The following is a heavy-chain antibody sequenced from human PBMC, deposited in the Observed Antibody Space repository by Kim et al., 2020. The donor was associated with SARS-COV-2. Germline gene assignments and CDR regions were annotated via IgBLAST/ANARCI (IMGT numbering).Heavy chain of an antibody. V-gene: IGHV3-23*01. D-gene: IGHD3-22*01. Sequence: GGSLRLSCAASGFTFSSYAMSWVRQAPGKGLEWVSAISGSGGSTYYADSVKGRFTISRDNSKNTLYLQMNSLRAEDTAVYYCAKGTMIVVVTSYYYGMDGWGQGTTVTVSS. CDR3: AKGTMIVVVTSYYYGMDG. CDR1: GFTFSSYA. CDR2: ISGSGGST. J-gene: IGHJ6*02.